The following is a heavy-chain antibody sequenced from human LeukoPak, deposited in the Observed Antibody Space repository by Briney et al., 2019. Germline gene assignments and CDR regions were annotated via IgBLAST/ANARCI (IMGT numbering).Heavy chain of an antibody. CDR2: INHSGST. V-gene: IGHV4-34*01. J-gene: IGHJ4*02. Sequence: SETLSLTCAVYGGSFSGYYWSWIRQPPGKGLEWIGEINHSGSTNYNPSLKSRVTISVDTSKNQFSLKLSSVTAADTAVYYCARFYPIQLWPKGFDYWGQGTLVTVSS. CDR1: GGSFSGYY. D-gene: IGHD5-18*01. CDR3: ARFYPIQLWPKGFDY.